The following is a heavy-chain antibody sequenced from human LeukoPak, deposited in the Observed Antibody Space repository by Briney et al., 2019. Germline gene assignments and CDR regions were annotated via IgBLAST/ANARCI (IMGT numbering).Heavy chain of an antibody. J-gene: IGHJ4*02. Sequence: GGSLRLSCAASGFTFSSYSMNWVRQAPGKGLEWVSSISSSSSYIYYADSVKGRFTISRDNAKNSLYLQMNSLRAEDTAVYYCARARTSAGVVVYFDYWGQGTLVTVSS. CDR1: GFTFSSYS. V-gene: IGHV3-21*01. CDR3: ARARTSAGVVVYFDY. CDR2: ISSSSSYI. D-gene: IGHD2-15*01.